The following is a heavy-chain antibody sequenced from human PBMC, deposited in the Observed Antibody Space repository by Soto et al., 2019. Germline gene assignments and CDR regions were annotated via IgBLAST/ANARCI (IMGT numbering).Heavy chain of an antibody. CDR2: ISAYNGNT. J-gene: IGHJ6*02. Sequence: GASVKVSCKASGYTFTSYGMSWVRQAPGQGLEWMGWISAYNGNTNYAQKLQGRVTMTTDTSTSTAYMELRSLRSDDTAVYYCARVSSGYDYGRGQYYYYYGMDVWGQGTTVTVSS. CDR3: ARVSSGYDYGRGQYYYYYGMDV. CDR1: GYTFTSYG. V-gene: IGHV1-18*01. D-gene: IGHD5-12*01.